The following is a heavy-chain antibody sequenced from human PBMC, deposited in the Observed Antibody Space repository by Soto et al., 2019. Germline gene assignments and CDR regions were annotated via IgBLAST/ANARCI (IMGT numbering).Heavy chain of an antibody. D-gene: IGHD6-6*01. CDR3: ARLDSSSYYYYYYGMDV. J-gene: IGHJ6*02. V-gene: IGHV4-39*01. CDR1: GGSISSSSYY. Sequence: PSETLSLTCTVSGGSISSSSYYWGWIRQPPGKGLEWFGSIYYSGSTYYNPSLKSRVTISVDTSKNQFSLKLSSVTAADTAVHYCARLDSSSYYYYYYGMDVWGQGTTVTVSS. CDR2: IYYSGST.